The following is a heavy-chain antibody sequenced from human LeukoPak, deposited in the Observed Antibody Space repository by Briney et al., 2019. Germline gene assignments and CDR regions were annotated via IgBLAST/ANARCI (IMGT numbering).Heavy chain of an antibody. J-gene: IGHJ5*02. Sequence: ASVKVSCKASGYTFTSYGISWVRQAPGQGLEWMGGIVPIFGTANYAQKFQGRVTITADESTSTAYMELSSLRSKDTAVYYCARDLVPDSSSWYSWFDPWGQGTLVTVSS. CDR3: ARDLVPDSSSWYSWFDP. V-gene: IGHV1-69*13. CDR1: GYTFTSYG. D-gene: IGHD6-13*01. CDR2: IVPIFGTA.